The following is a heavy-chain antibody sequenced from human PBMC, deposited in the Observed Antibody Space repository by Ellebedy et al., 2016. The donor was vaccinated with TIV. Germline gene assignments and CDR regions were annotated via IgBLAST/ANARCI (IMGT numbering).Heavy chain of an antibody. Sequence: SETLSLTXAVYGGSFSGYYWSWIRQPPGKGLEWIGEINHSGSTNYNPSLKSRVTISVDTSKNQFSLKLSSVTAADTAVYYCARGLVGSYYPDWYFDLWGRGTLVTVSS. CDR3: ARGLVGSYYPDWYFDL. CDR2: INHSGST. V-gene: IGHV4-34*01. CDR1: GGSFSGYY. D-gene: IGHD3-10*01. J-gene: IGHJ2*01.